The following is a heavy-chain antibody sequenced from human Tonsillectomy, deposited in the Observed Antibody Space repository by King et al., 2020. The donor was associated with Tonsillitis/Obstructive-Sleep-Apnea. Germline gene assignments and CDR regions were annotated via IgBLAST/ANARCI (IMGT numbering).Heavy chain of an antibody. CDR1: GFTFNDYG. CDR2: IWYDGSNK. Sequence: VQLVESGGGVVQPGRSLRLSCAASGFTFNDYGMHWVRQAPGKGLEWVAVIWYDGSNKYYADSVKGRFTISRDNSKNTLYLQMNSLRAEDTAVYYCARVGYCSGGRCYFSDYWGQGTLVTVSS. D-gene: IGHD2-15*01. CDR3: ARVGYCSGGRCYFSDY. J-gene: IGHJ4*02. V-gene: IGHV3-33*01.